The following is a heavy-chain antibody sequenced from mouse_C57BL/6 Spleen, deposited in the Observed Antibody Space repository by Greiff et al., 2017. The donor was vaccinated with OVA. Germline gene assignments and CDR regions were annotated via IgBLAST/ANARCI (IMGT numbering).Heavy chain of an antibody. Sequence: VQLKESGPGLVQPSQSLSITCTVSGFSLTSYGVHWVRQSPGKGLEWLGVIWRGGSTDYNAAFMSRLSITKDNSKSQVFFKMNSLQADDTAIYYCAKTSYYSNYGAMDYWGQGTSGTVSS. D-gene: IGHD2-5*01. CDR3: AKTSYYSNYGAMDY. J-gene: IGHJ4*01. V-gene: IGHV2-5*01. CDR2: IWRGGST. CDR1: GFSLTSYG.